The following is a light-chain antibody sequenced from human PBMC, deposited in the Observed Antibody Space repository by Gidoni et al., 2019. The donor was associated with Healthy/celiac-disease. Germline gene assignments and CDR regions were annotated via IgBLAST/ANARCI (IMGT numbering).Light chain of an antibody. CDR3: QQHSYWGT. CDR2: DAS. V-gene: IGKV3-11*01. CDR1: RSVSSY. Sequence: SPTPLSLSRGKGATTSWGASRSVSSYVSWYQQKPGEAHMLLINDASKKGAGIPARFSGGGCGTDFTLTISSQEPEDLAVYYCQQHSYWGTFGEGTKVEIK. J-gene: IGKJ4*01.